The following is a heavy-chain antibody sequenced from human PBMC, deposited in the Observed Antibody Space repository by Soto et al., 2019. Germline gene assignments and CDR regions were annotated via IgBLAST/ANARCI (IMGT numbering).Heavy chain of an antibody. CDR3: ARAAGRYYYHVMDV. J-gene: IGHJ6*02. CDR1: GFTFSSYA. CDR2: ISFDGSNK. Sequence: QVQLVESGGGVVQPGRSLRLSCAASGFTFSSYAIHWVRQAPGKGLEWVVVISFDGSNKYYADSVKGRFTISRDNXRNTLYLQMNSLRAEDTAVYYCARAAGRYYYHVMDVWGQGTTVTVSS. D-gene: IGHD6-19*01. V-gene: IGHV3-30-3*01.